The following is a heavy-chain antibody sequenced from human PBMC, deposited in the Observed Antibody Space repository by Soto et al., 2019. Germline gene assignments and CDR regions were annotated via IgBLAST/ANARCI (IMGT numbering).Heavy chain of an antibody. Sequence: QVQLQESGPGLVKPSETLSLTCTVSGGSISSYYWSWIRQPAGKGLEWIGRISTTETTNYNPSLKSRVSMLLDTSKSQVSLTCSSVTAADAAVYYCAGNIAAAGRRYYGMDVWGQGTTGTVSS. CDR3: AGNIAAAGRRYYGMDV. J-gene: IGHJ6*02. CDR2: ISTTETT. D-gene: IGHD6-13*01. V-gene: IGHV4-4*07. CDR1: GGSISSYY.